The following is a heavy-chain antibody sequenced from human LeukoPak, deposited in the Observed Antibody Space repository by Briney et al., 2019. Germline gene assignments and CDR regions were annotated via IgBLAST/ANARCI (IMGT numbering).Heavy chain of an antibody. CDR2: INPSGGST. D-gene: IGHD5-24*01. J-gene: IGHJ6*03. V-gene: IGHV1-46*01. CDR3: ARVMATQFRFVYYYMDV. Sequence: ASVKVSCKASGYTFTSYYMHWVRQAPGQGLEWMGIINPSGGSTSYAQKFQGRVTMTRGMSTSTVYMELSSLRSEDTAVYYCARVMATQFRFVYYYMDVWGKGTTVTVSS. CDR1: GYTFTSYY.